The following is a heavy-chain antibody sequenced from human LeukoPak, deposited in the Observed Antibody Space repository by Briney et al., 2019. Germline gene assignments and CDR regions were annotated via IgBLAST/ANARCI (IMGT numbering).Heavy chain of an antibody. CDR3: AKVISGSYPADYYFDY. V-gene: IGHV3-23*01. CDR1: GFTFSSYA. Sequence: GSLRLPCAASGFTFSSYAMSWVRQAPGKGLEWVSAISGSGGSTYYADSVKGRFTISRDNSKNTLYLQMNSLRAEDTAVYYCAKVISGSYPADYYFDYWGQGTLVTVSS. CDR2: ISGSGGST. J-gene: IGHJ4*02. D-gene: IGHD1-26*01.